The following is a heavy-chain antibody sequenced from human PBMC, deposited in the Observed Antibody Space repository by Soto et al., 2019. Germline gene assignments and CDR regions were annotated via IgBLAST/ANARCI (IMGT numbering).Heavy chain of an antibody. J-gene: IGHJ4*02. CDR3: ARIYCSSTSCLIDY. Sequence: QVQLQESGPGLVKPSQTLSLTCTVSGGSISSGGYYWSWIRQHPGKGLEWIGYIYYSGSTYYNPSLQSRVTISVDTSKNQFSLKLSSVTAADTAVYYCARIYCSSTSCLIDYWGQGTLVTVSS. CDR1: GGSISSGGYY. V-gene: IGHV4-31*03. D-gene: IGHD2-2*01. CDR2: IYYSGST.